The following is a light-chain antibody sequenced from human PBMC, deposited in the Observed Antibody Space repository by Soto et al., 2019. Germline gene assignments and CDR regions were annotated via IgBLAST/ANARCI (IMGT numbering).Light chain of an antibody. Sequence: EIVLTQSPGTLSLSPGERATLSCRASQNVGRNYVAWYQQKPGQAPRLLIFAASGRVTGIPDRFSGSGSGTDFTLTITRLEPEDFALYFCQQYGSSPPYTFGQGTTREIK. J-gene: IGKJ2*01. CDR2: AAS. CDR3: QQYGSSPPYT. V-gene: IGKV3-20*01. CDR1: QNVGRNY.